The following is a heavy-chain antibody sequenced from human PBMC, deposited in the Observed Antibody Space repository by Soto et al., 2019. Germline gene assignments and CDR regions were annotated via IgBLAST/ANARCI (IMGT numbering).Heavy chain of an antibody. CDR3: ARGTMLRGPGYYYGLDV. J-gene: IGHJ6*02. V-gene: IGHV4-31*03. CDR1: GASFSQSGRF. D-gene: IGHD3-10*01. CDR2: IYSSGST. Sequence: SETLSLTCTVSGASFSQSGRFWTWIRQIPGKGLEWVGYIYSSGSTHYNPSLQSRLSLSLDTSKSQFSLNLTSVTAADTAIYYCARGTMLRGPGYYYGLDVWGQGTTVTVSS.